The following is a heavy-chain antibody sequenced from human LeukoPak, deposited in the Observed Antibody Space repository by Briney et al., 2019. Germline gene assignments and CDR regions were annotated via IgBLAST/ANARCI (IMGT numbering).Heavy chain of an antibody. CDR1: GGSISSYY. CDR3: AREGQLWSIDY. D-gene: IGHD5-18*01. Sequence: SETLSLTYTVSGGSISSYYWSWIRQPPGKGLEWVGCIYYSGSTNYNPSLKSRVTISVDTSKNQFSLKLSSVTAADTAVYYCAREGQLWSIDYWGQGTLVTVSS. CDR2: IYYSGST. J-gene: IGHJ4*02. V-gene: IGHV4-59*01.